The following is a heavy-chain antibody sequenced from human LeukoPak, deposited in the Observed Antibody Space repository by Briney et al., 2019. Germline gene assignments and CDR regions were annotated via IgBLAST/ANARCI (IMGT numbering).Heavy chain of an antibody. Sequence: ASVKVSCKASGYTFTNYGISWVRQAPGQGLEWMGWITAYNGNTDYTQKLQCRVTMTTDTSTSTAYMELRSLRSDDTAVHYCARDGRPRPWYFDLWGRGTLVTVSS. CDR3: ARDGRPRPWYFDL. CDR1: GYTFTNYG. CDR2: ITAYNGNT. V-gene: IGHV1-18*01. J-gene: IGHJ2*01. D-gene: IGHD6-25*01.